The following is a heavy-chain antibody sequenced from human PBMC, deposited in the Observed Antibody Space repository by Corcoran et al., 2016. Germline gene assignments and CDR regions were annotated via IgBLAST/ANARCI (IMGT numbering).Heavy chain of an antibody. Sequence: QVQLVQSGAEVKKPGASVQVSCKASGYTFTSYYMHWVRQAPGQGLEWMGIIHPSDGSTTYAQKFQGRVTMTRDTSTSTVYMELSSLRSDDTAVYYCARRTVTILPYDYWGQATPVTVSS. V-gene: IGHV1-46*01. CDR3: ARRTVTILPYDY. CDR1: GYTFTSYY. D-gene: IGHD4-17*01. J-gene: IGHJ4*02. CDR2: IHPSDGST.